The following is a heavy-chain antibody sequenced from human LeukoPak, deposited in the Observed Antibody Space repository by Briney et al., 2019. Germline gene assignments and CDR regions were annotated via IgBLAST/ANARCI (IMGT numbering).Heavy chain of an antibody. D-gene: IGHD3-3*01. Sequence: SETLSLTCTVNGGSSSGYFWSWIRHPPEKGREWIGAVHHRGTTTKHLSLRSRVSLSVDAPKSQFSLELSSVTAAGTAIYFCARGGGGKLSGVVPSHYYFMDVWDKGITVIVSS. J-gene: IGHJ6*03. CDR2: VHHRGTT. CDR1: GGSSSGYF. CDR3: ARGGGGKLSGVVPSHYYFMDV. V-gene: IGHV4-34*01.